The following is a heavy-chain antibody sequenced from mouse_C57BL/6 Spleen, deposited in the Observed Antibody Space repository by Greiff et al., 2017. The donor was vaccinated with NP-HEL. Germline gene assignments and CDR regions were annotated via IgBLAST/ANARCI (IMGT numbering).Heavy chain of an antibody. CDR1: GYTFTDYY. J-gene: IGHJ4*01. Sequence: QVQLKESGPELVKPGASVKISCKASGYTFTDYYINWVKQRPGQGLEWIGWIYPGSGNTKYNEKFKGKATLTVDTSSSTAYMQLSSLTSEDSAVYFCARHYYGSSHYYAMDYWGQGTSVTVSS. CDR3: ARHYYGSSHYYAMDY. D-gene: IGHD1-1*01. CDR2: IYPGSGNT. V-gene: IGHV1-84*01.